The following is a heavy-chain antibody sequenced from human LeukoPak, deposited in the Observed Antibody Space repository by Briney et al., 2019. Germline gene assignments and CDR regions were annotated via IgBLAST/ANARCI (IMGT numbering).Heavy chain of an antibody. V-gene: IGHV4-39*01. J-gene: IGHJ5*02. CDR3: ARGQTVTTSRLRPYNWFDP. D-gene: IGHD4-17*01. CDR2: ISDTGTT. Sequence: PSETLSLTCTVSGGSINSRNNYWGWIRQPPGKGLEWIAIISDTGTTYYSPSLKSRLTISVDTPKNQFSLKLSSVTAADTAVYYCARGQTVTTSRLRPYNWFDPWGQGTLVTVSS. CDR1: GGSINSRNNY.